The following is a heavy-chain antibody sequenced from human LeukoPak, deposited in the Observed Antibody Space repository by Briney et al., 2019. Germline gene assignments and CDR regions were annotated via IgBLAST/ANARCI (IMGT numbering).Heavy chain of an antibody. V-gene: IGHV3-30*04. CDR1: GFTFSSYA. CDR3: ARGNYDFWTGLLGHNYFDY. D-gene: IGHD3-3*01. J-gene: IGHJ4*02. Sequence: PGGSLRLSCAASGFTFSSYAMHWVRQAPGKGLEWVAVISYDGSHEYYADSVKGRFTISRDNSKNTVYLQMNSLRAEDTAVYYCARGNYDFWTGLLGHNYFDYWGQGTLVTVSS. CDR2: ISYDGSHE.